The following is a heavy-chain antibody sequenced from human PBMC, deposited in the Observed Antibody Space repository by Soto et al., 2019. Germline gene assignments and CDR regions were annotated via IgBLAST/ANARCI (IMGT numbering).Heavy chain of an antibody. Sequence: GGSLRLSCAASGFTFSSYAMHWVRQAPGKGLEWVAVISYDGSNKYYADSVKGRFTISRDNSKNTLYLQMNSLRAEDTAVYYCARDLVPLPAVAEVFDYWGQGTLVTVSS. CDR1: GFTFSSYA. D-gene: IGHD6-19*01. V-gene: IGHV3-30-3*01. CDR2: ISYDGSNK. J-gene: IGHJ4*02. CDR3: ARDLVPLPAVAEVFDY.